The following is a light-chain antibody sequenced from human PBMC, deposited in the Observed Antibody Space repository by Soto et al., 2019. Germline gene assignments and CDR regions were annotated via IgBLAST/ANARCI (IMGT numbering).Light chain of an antibody. J-gene: IGLJ1*01. V-gene: IGLV3-1*01. CDR2: QDK. CDR1: KLGDKY. CDR3: QAWDSSTYV. Sequence: SYELTQPPSVSVSPGQTASITCSGDKLGDKYAHWYQQKPGQSPILVIYQDKKRPSGIPERFSGSNSGNTATLTISGTQAMDEADYYCQAWDSSTYVFGTGTKLTVL.